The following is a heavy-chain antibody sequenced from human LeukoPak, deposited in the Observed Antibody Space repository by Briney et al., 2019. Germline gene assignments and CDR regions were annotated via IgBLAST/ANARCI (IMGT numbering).Heavy chain of an antibody. J-gene: IGHJ6*03. CDR2: IIPIFGTA. D-gene: IGHD4-17*01. Sequence: SVKVSCKASGGTFSSYAISWVRQAPGQGLEWMGGIIPIFGTANYAQKFQGRVTITTDESTSTAYMELSSLRSEDTAVYYCARDRYTVTTPYYYYYMDVWGKGTTVTVSS. CDR3: ARDRYTVTTPYYYYYMDV. CDR1: GGTFSSYA. V-gene: IGHV1-69*05.